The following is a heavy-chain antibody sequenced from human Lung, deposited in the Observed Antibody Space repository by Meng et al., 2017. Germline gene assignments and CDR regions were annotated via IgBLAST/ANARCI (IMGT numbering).Heavy chain of an antibody. V-gene: IGHV3-74*01. CDR2: VNPDGNDV. J-gene: IGHJ1*01. D-gene: IGHD1-1*01. CDR3: TNDRLSE. CDR1: GFTFTNHW. Sequence: VRLVASGGGLVQPAGSLVLSCAASGFTFTNHWMHWVRQVPGKGLVWVSRVNPDGNDVNYVDSVTGRFTISRDNAKDTVFLQMNNLSGDDTAVYYCTNDRLSEWGQGTLVTVSS.